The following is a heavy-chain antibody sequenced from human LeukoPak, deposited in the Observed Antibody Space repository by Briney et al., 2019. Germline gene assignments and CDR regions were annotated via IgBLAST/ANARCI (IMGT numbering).Heavy chain of an antibody. CDR3: ARFGVTIFGVDPLDY. CDR2: IDPSDSYT. Sequence: GESLRISSEGSGYSFTSYWISWVRQMPGKGLERMGRIDPSDSYTNYSPSFQGHVTISADKSISTAYLQWSSLKASDTAMYYCARFGVTIFGVDPLDYWGQGTLVTVSS. J-gene: IGHJ4*02. D-gene: IGHD3-3*01. CDR1: GYSFTSYW. V-gene: IGHV5-10-1*01.